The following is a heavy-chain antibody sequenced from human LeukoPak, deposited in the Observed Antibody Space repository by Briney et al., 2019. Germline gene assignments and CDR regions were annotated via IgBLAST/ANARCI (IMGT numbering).Heavy chain of an antibody. CDR1: GFTFSSYA. J-gene: IGHJ6*03. D-gene: IGHD2-2*01. CDR2: ISGSGVSGGNT. Sequence: GGSLRLSCAASGFTFSSYAMSWVRQAPGKGLEWVSNISGSGVSGGNTYYADAVKCRFTISRDNSKNTLYLQMNSLRAEATAVYYCATYPEGYCSSTSCQRQWGYYYYYMDVWGKGTTVTVSS. CDR3: ATYPEGYCSSTSCQRQWGYYYYYMDV. V-gene: IGHV3-23*01.